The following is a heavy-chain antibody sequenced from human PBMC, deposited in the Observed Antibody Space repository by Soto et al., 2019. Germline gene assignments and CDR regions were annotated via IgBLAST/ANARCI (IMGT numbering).Heavy chain of an antibody. V-gene: IGHV1-69*06. D-gene: IGHD6-13*01. CDR2: ISPIFGTA. CDR1: GGTFSSYA. CDR3: ASQSIAAAGTSPYCYGMDV. J-gene: IGHJ6*02. Sequence: QVQLVQSGAEVKKPGSSVKVSCKASGGTFSSYAISWVRQAPGQGLEWMGGISPIFGTANYAQKFQGRVTITADKSTSTAYMELSRLRSEDTAVYYCASQSIAAAGTSPYCYGMDVWGQGTTVTVSS.